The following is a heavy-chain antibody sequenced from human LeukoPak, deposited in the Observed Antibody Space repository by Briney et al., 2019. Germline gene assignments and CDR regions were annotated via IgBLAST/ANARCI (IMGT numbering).Heavy chain of an antibody. J-gene: IGHJ6*03. CDR1: GFTFSSYG. Sequence: GGSLRLSCAASGFTFSSYGMHWVRQAPGKGLEWVAVIWYGGSNKYYADSVKGRFTISRDNSKNTLYLQMNSLRAEDTAVYYCAKGSLSTDYYYMDVWGKGTTVTVSS. CDR2: IWYGGSNK. V-gene: IGHV3-30*02. D-gene: IGHD2-2*01. CDR3: AKGSLSTDYYYMDV.